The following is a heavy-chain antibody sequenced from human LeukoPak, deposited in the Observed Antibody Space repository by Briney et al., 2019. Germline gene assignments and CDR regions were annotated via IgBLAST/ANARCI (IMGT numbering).Heavy chain of an antibody. CDR2: IYSGGST. J-gene: IGHJ4*02. CDR1: GFTVSSNY. V-gene: IGHV3-53*01. CDR3: ARYDRYCGSTSCSHVDY. Sequence: GGSLRLSRAASGFTVSSNYMSWVRQAPGKGLEWVSVIYSGGSTYYADSVKGRFTISRDNSKNTLYLQMNSLRAEDTAVYYCARYDRYCGSTSCSHVDYWGQGTLVTVSS. D-gene: IGHD2-2*01.